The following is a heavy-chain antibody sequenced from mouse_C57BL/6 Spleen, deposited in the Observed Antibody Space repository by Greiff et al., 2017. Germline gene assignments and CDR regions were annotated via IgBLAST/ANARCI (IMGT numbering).Heavy chain of an antibody. J-gene: IGHJ4*01. V-gene: IGHV1-82*01. CDR3: ASTSYYGSLYYYAMDY. Sequence: QVQLQQSGPELVKPGASVKISCKASGYAFSSSWMNWVKQRPGKGLEWIGRIYPGDGDTNYNGKFKGKATLTADKSSSTAYMQLSSLTSEDSAVYFCASTSYYGSLYYYAMDYWGQGTSVTVSS. CDR1: GYAFSSSW. D-gene: IGHD1-1*01. CDR2: IYPGDGDT.